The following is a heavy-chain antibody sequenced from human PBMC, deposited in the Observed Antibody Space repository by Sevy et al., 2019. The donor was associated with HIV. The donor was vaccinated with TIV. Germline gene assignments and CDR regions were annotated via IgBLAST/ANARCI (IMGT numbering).Heavy chain of an antibody. CDR1: GFTFSSYS. J-gene: IGHJ4*02. Sequence: GGSLRLSCAASGFTFSSYSMNWVRQAPGKGLEWVSYISSSSSTIYYADFGKGRFTISRDNAKNSLYLQMNSLGDEDTAVYYCARDRTWMADYWGQGTLVTVSS. V-gene: IGHV3-48*02. D-gene: IGHD5-12*01. CDR2: ISSSSSTI. CDR3: ARDRTWMADY.